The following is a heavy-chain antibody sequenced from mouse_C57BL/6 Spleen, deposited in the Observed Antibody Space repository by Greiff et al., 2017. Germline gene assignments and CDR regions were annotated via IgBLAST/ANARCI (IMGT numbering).Heavy chain of an antibody. CDR2: IYPGSGST. Sequence: QVQLKESGAELVKPGASVKMSCKASGYTFTSYWITWVKQRPGQGLEWIGDIYPGSGSTNYNEKFKSKDTLTVDTSSSTAYMQLSSLTSEDSAVYYCARGGNYVDYWYFDVWGTGTTVTVSS. CDR1: GYTFTSYW. D-gene: IGHD1-1*01. J-gene: IGHJ1*03. CDR3: ARGGNYVDYWYFDV. V-gene: IGHV1-55*01.